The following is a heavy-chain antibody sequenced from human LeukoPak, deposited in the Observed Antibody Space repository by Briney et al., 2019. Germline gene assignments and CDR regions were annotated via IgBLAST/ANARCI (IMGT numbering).Heavy chain of an antibody. Sequence: ASVKVSCKASGYTFTSYAMHWVRQAPGQRLEWMGWINAGNGNTKYSQEFQGRVAITRDTSASTAYMELSSLRSVDMAVYYCARRDYDSSSLDYWGQGTLVTVSS. D-gene: IGHD3-22*01. CDR1: GYTFTSYA. CDR3: ARRDYDSSSLDY. V-gene: IGHV1-3*03. J-gene: IGHJ4*02. CDR2: INAGNGNT.